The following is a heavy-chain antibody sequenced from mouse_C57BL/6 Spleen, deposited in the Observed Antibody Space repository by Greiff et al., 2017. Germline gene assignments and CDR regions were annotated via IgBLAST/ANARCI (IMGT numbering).Heavy chain of an antibody. CDR2: IDPETGGT. D-gene: IGHD1-1*01. CDR1: GYTFTDYE. CDR3: TRGKIYGSSHGYFDV. V-gene: IGHV1-15*01. J-gene: IGHJ1*03. Sequence: VKLQESGAELVRPGASVTLSCKASGYTFTDYEMHWVKQTPVHGLEWIGAIDPETGGTAYNQKFKGKAILTADKSSSTAYMELRSLTSEDSAVYYCTRGKIYGSSHGYFDVWGTGTTVTVSS.